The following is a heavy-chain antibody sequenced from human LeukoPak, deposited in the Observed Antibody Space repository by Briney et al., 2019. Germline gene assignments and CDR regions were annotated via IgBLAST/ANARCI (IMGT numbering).Heavy chain of an antibody. J-gene: IGHJ4*02. CDR1: GYTFTGYY. D-gene: IGHD6-19*01. CDR2: INPNSGGT. V-gene: IGHV1-2*06. CDR3: ARAVAGTLWGDY. Sequence: GASVKVSCKASGYTFTGYYMHWVRQAPGQGLEWMGRINPNSGGTNYAQKLQGRVTMTTDTSTSTAYMELRSLRSDDTAVYYCARAVAGTLWGDYWGQGTLVTVSS.